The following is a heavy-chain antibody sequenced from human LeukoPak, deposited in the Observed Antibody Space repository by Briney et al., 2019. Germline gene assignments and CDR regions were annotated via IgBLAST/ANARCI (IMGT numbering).Heavy chain of an antibody. D-gene: IGHD3-10*01. CDR1: GYSFTSYW. J-gene: IGHJ2*01. Sequence: GESLKISWKGSGYSFTSYWIAWVRQMPGKGLEWMGLIYSGDSDTRYSPSFQGQVTISADKSISTAFLQWSSLKASDIAMYYCARGAYDSGWYFDLWGRGTLVTVSS. V-gene: IGHV5-51*01. CDR3: ARGAYDSGWYFDL. CDR2: IYSGDSDT.